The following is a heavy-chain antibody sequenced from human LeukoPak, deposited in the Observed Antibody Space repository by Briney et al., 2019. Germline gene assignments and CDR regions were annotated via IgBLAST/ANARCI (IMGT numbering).Heavy chain of an antibody. CDR3: ARDLITLDAFDI. V-gene: IGHV1-69*15. CDR1: GGTFSSYA. D-gene: IGHD2/OR15-2a*01. CDR2: IIPIFGIA. Sequence: SVKVSCKASGGTFSSYAISWVRQAPGQGLEWMGRIIPIFGIANYAQKFQGRVTITADESTSTAYMELSSLRSEDTAVYYCARDLITLDAFDIWGQGTMVTVSS. J-gene: IGHJ3*02.